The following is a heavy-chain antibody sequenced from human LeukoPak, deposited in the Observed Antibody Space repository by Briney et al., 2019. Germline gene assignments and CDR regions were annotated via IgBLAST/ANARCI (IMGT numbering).Heavy chain of an antibody. D-gene: IGHD1-7*01. CDR3: ASSPSGNSDY. Sequence: ASVKVSCKASGGTFSSYAISWVRQAPGQGLEWMGWISAYNGNTNYAQKLQGRVTMTTDTSTSTTYMELRSLRSEDTAVYYRASSPSGNSDYWGQGTLVTVSS. V-gene: IGHV1-18*01. CDR2: ISAYNGNT. CDR1: GGTFSSYA. J-gene: IGHJ4*02.